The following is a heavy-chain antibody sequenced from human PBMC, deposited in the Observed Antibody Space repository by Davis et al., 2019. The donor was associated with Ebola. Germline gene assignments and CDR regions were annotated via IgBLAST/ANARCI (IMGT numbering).Heavy chain of an antibody. V-gene: IGHV5-51*01. CDR2: IYPGDSDT. CDR1: GYSFTTYW. D-gene: IGHD5-18*01. CDR3: ARHLGSYSYGSRYYYYYYGMDV. Sequence: GESLKISCKGSGYSFTTYWIAWVRQMPGKGLEWMGIIYPGDSDTRYSPSFQGQVTISADKSISTAYLQWSSLKASDTAMYYCARHLGSYSYGSRYYYYYYGMDVWGKGTTVTVSS. J-gene: IGHJ6*04.